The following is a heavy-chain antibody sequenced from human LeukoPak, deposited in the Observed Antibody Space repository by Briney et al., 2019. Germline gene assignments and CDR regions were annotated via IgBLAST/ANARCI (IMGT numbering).Heavy chain of an antibody. D-gene: IGHD3-10*01. Sequence: PGGSLRLSCAASGFTLSNYAMSWVRQAPGKGLEWVSGIRGSGGSTYYADSVMGRFTISRDNSKNTLYLQMNSLRAEGTAVYYCARYYYGSGTPDYWGQGTLVTVSS. CDR3: ARYYYGSGTPDY. J-gene: IGHJ4*02. V-gene: IGHV3-23*01. CDR2: IRGSGGST. CDR1: GFTLSNYA.